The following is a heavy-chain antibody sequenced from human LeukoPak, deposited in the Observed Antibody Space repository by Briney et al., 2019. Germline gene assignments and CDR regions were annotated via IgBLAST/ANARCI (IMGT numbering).Heavy chain of an antibody. CDR1: GFTFSSYG. CDR3: AKDGVRGYSAYYFDY. D-gene: IGHD5-12*01. V-gene: IGHV3-30*02. Sequence: GGSLRLSCAASGFTFSSYGMHWVRQAPGKGLEWVAFIRYDGSNKYYADSVKGRFTISRDNSKNTLYLQMNSLRAEDTAVYYCAKDGVRGYSAYYFDYWGQGTLVTVSS. J-gene: IGHJ4*02. CDR2: IRYDGSNK.